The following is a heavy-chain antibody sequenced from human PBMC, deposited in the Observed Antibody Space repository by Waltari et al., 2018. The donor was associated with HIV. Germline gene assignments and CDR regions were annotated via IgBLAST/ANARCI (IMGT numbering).Heavy chain of an antibody. CDR1: GGSISSSSYY. Sequence: QLQLQESGPGLVKPSETLSLTCTVSGGSISSSSYYWGWIRQPPGKGLGGLGSIYYSGSTYYNPSLKSRVTISVDTSKNQFSLKLSSVTAADTAVYYCARGAVYNWNYGRDIVATIGVGFDYWGQGTLVTVSS. CDR2: IYYSGST. CDR3: ARGAVYNWNYGRDIVATIGVGFDY. D-gene: IGHD5-12*01. J-gene: IGHJ4*02. V-gene: IGHV4-39*01.